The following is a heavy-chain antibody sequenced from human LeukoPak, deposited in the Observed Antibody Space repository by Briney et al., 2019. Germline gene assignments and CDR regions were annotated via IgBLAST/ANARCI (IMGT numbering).Heavy chain of an antibody. CDR1: GFTFSSYS. CDR2: ISSSSSYI. Sequence: GGSLRLSCAASGFTFSSYSLNWVRQAPGKGLEWVSSISSSSSYIYYADSVKGRFTISRVNAKNSLYLQMNSLRAEDTAVYYCARVSRDIVVVVPATGYVDYWGPGTLVTVSS. V-gene: IGHV3-21*01. J-gene: IGHJ4*02. D-gene: IGHD2-15*01. CDR3: ARVSRDIVVVVPATGYVDY.